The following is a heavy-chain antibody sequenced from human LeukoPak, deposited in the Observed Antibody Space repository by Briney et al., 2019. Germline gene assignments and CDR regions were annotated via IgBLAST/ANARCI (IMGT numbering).Heavy chain of an antibody. J-gene: IGHJ4*02. CDR3: ARATGTYYRFGEDPLDY. D-gene: IGHD3-10*01. V-gene: IGHV3-30*02. CDR1: GFSFSSYG. Sequence: GGSLRLSCTASGFSFSSYGMHWVRQAPGKGLEWVAFIRYDGGNKYYADSVKGRFTISRDNSKNTLYLQMGSLRAEDMAVYYCARATGTYYRFGEDPLDYWGQGTLVTVSS. CDR2: IRYDGGNK.